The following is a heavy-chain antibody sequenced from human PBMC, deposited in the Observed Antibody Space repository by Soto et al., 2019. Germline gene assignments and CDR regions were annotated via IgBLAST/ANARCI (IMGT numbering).Heavy chain of an antibody. Sequence: PSETLSLTCTVSGGSIGSSSYYWAWIRQPPGKGLEWIGSIYYTGTTHYNPSLKSRVTISVDRAKDQLSLKVTSMTAADRAVYYCARPESTRAYGMDVWGQGTTVTVSS. J-gene: IGHJ6*02. CDR3: ARPESTRAYGMDV. V-gene: IGHV4-39*01. CDR2: IYYTGTT. D-gene: IGHD2-2*01. CDR1: GGSIGSSSYY.